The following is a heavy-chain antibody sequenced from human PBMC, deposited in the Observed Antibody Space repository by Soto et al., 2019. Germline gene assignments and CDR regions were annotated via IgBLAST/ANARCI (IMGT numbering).Heavy chain of an antibody. J-gene: IGHJ4*02. D-gene: IGHD2-2*01. CDR2: IWYDGSNK. V-gene: IGHV3-33*01. CDR1: GFTFSSYG. CDR3: ARGVVGVPAANQPSYYFDD. Sequence: PGGSLRLSCAASGFTFSSYGMHWVRQAPGKGLEWVAVIWYDGSNKYYADSVKGRFTISRDNSKNTLYLQMNSLRAEDTAVYYCARGVVGVPAANQPSYYFDDWGQRSLVTFSS.